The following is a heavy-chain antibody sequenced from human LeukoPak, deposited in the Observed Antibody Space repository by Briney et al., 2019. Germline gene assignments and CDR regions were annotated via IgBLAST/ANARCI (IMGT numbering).Heavy chain of an antibody. CDR2: FDPEDGET. CDR3: ATTEGSITMALSN. J-gene: IGHJ4*02. V-gene: IGHV1-24*01. CDR1: GYTLTELS. Sequence: GASVKVSCKVSGYTLTELSMRWVRQAPGKGFEWMGGFDPEDGETIYAQKFQGRVTMTEDTSTDTAYMELSSLRSEDTAVYYCATTEGSITMALSNWGQGTLVTVSS. D-gene: IGHD3-10*01.